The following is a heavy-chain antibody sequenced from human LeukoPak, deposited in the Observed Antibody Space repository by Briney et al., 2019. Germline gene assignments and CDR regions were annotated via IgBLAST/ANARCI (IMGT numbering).Heavy chain of an antibody. Sequence: GGSLRLSCAPSGFTFSSYAMNWVRQAPGKGLEWVSAISGSGGTTYYADSVRGRFTFSRDSSKNTLYLQMNSLRAEDTAVYYCAKFLGVSVWYGISGPWGQGTLVTVSS. CDR1: GFTFSSYA. D-gene: IGHD3-10*01. CDR2: ISGSGGTT. CDR3: AKFLGVSVWYGISGP. J-gene: IGHJ5*02. V-gene: IGHV3-23*01.